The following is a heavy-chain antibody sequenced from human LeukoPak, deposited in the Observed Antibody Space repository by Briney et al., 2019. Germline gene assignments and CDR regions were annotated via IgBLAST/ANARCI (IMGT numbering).Heavy chain of an antibody. CDR3: ARDLEEQWDDAFDI. V-gene: IGHV3-53*01. J-gene: IGHJ3*02. CDR1: GFTVSINY. Sequence: PGGSLRLSCAASGFTVSINYMSWVRQAPGKGLEWVSVIYRGGTTYYADSVKGRFSISRDNSKNTLYLQMNSLRAEDTAVYYCARDLEEQWDDAFDIWGQGTMVTVSS. D-gene: IGHD6-19*01. CDR2: IYRGGTT.